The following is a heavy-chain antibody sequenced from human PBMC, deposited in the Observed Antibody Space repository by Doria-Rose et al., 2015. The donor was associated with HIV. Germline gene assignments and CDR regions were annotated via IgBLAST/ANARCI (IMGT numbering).Heavy chain of an antibody. Sequence: QWGPVLVKPTETLTLTCTGSGVSLSSPGMGVSWIRQPPGKALEWLANIFSDDERSYKTSLKSRLTISRGTSKSQVVLTMTDMDPVDTATYYCARIKSSRWYHKYYFDFWGQGTLVIVSA. J-gene: IGHJ4*02. V-gene: IGHV2-26*01. CDR1: GVSLSSPGMG. D-gene: IGHD6-13*01. CDR2: IFSDDER. CDR3: ARIKSSRWYHKYYFDF.